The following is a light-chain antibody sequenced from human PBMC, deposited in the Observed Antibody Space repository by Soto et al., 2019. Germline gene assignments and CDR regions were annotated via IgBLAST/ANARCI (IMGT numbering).Light chain of an antibody. CDR3: QQYNSYRWT. J-gene: IGKJ1*01. CDR1: QSISSW. V-gene: IGKV1-5*03. CDR2: KAS. Sequence: DIQMPQSPSTLSASVGDRVTITCRASQSISSWLAWYQQKPGKAPKLLIYKASSLESGVPSRFSGSGSGTEFTLTISSLQTDDFATYYCQQYNSYRWTFGQGTKVDIK.